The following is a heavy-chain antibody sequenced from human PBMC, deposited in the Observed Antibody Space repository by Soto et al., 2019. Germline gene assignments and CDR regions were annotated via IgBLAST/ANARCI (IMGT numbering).Heavy chain of an antibody. Sequence: QAGGSLRLSCAASGFTCNSYVMSWLRQAPGKGLEWVSTISRSDNNTYYADSVKGRFTISRDNSKETLYLQMNSLRAEDTAVYYCAKDRDWEQWLLHSLYFDYWGQGTLVTVSS. J-gene: IGHJ4*02. CDR1: GFTCNSYV. CDR2: ISRSDNNT. D-gene: IGHD6-19*01. CDR3: AKDRDWEQWLLHSLYFDY. V-gene: IGHV3-23*01.